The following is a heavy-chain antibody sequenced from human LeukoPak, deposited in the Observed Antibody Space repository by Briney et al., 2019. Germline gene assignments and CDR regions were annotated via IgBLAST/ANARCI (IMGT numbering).Heavy chain of an antibody. CDR1: GGSISSGGYY. J-gene: IGHJ6*02. CDR3: ARWGRWWLQLPLYYYYGMDV. D-gene: IGHD5-24*01. Sequence: SQTLSLTCTVSGGSISSGGYYWSWIRQPPGKGLEWIGEINHSGSTNYNPSLKSRVTISVDTSKNQFSLKLSSVTAADTAVYYCARWGRWWLQLPLYYYYGMDVWGQGTTVTVSS. V-gene: IGHV4-30-2*01. CDR2: INHSGST.